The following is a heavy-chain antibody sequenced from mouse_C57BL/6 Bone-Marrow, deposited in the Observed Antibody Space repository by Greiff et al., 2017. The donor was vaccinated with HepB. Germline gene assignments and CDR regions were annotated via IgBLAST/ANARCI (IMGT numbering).Heavy chain of an antibody. J-gene: IGHJ4*01. CDR2: IDPNSGGT. CDR1: GYTFTSYW. V-gene: IGHV1-72*01. CDR3: ARWGYYAMDY. Sequence: QVQLQQPGAELVKPGASVKLSCKASGYTFTSYWMHWVKQRPGRGLEWIGMIDPNSGGTKYNEKFKSKATLTVDKPSSTAYMQLSSLTSEDSAVYYCARWGYYAMDYWGQGTSVTVSS.